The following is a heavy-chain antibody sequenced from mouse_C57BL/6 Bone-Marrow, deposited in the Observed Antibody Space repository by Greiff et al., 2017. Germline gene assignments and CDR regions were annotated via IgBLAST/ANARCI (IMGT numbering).Heavy chain of an antibody. J-gene: IGHJ1*03. CDR3: ARHYYGSSHWDFDV. Sequence: VQLQQSGAELVKPGASVKLSCTASGFNIKDYYMHWVKQRTEQGLEWIGRIDPEDGETKYAPKFPGKATITADTSSNTAYLQLSSLTSEDTAVYYCARHYYGSSHWDFDVWGTGTTVTVSS. D-gene: IGHD1-1*01. V-gene: IGHV14-2*01. CDR2: IDPEDGET. CDR1: GFNIKDYY.